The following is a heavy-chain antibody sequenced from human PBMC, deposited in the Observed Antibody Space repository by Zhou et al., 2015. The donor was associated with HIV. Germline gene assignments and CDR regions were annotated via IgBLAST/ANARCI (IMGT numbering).Heavy chain of an antibody. V-gene: IGHV1-8*01. D-gene: IGHD3-22*01. Sequence: QVQLVQSGAEVKKPGASVKVSCKTSGYIFTNHDINWVRQAAGQGLEWMGWMNPNSGDTGYAQKFRGRVTMTRDTSTRTAYMELSSLRPRDTAVYYCARDVPSYYSDSSGRQIMGVHWGQGTLLIVSS. CDR2: MNPNSGDT. CDR1: GYIFTNHD. J-gene: IGHJ4*02. CDR3: ARDVPSYYSDSSGRQIMGVH.